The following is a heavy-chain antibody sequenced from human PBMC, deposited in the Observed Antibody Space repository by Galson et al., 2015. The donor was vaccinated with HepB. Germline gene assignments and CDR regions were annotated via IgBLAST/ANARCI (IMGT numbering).Heavy chain of an antibody. J-gene: IGHJ4*02. V-gene: IGHV1-2*06. CDR2: INPNSGGT. CDR1: GYTFTGYY. D-gene: IGHD3-22*01. CDR3: AEGRNYYDSSGYRDEWGR. Sequence: SVKVSCKASGYTFTGYYMHWVRQAPGQGLEWMGRINPNSGGTNYAQKFQGRVTMTRDTSISTAYMELSRLRSDDTAVYYCAEGRNYYDSSGYRDEWGRWGQGTLVTVSS.